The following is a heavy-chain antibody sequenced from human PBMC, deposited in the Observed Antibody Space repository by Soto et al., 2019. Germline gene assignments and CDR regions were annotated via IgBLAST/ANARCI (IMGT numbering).Heavy chain of an antibody. CDR1: GFTFSNFV. CDR2: ITSTGGDT. Sequence: GGSLRRSCATSGFTFSNFVMRWVRQTPGKGLEWVSTITSTGGDTYYTDSVKGRFTISRDNSKNTLYLQMSSLRAEDTALYYCTKASSDRHHMDVWGQGTTVTVSS. J-gene: IGHJ6*02. CDR3: TKASSDRHHMDV. V-gene: IGHV3-23*01.